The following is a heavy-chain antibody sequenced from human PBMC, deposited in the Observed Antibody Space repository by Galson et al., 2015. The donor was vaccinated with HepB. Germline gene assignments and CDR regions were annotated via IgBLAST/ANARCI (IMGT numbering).Heavy chain of an antibody. D-gene: IGHD6-19*01. J-gene: IGHJ3*02. CDR3: ARDLAVAGDIRSGALDI. Sequence: SVKVSCKASGYIFTNCYIHWVRQAPGQGLEWMGTINPSDGYTSYAQKLQGRVTLTRDTSTNTVYMELSSMRSEDTAVYYCARDLAVAGDIRSGALDIWGQGTMVTVSS. CDR1: GYIFTNCY. CDR2: INPSDGYT. V-gene: IGHV1-46*04.